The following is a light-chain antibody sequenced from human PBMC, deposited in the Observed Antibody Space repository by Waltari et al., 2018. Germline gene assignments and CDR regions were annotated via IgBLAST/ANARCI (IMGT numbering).Light chain of an antibody. J-gene: IGKJ1*01. CDR3: QQRSSWPRT. Sequence: EIVLTQSPGTLSLSPGERATLSCRASQSVSSSYLAWYQQKPGQAPRLLIYGASSRATGIPDRFSGSGSGTDFTLTISRLEPEDFAVYYCQQRSSWPRTFGQGTEVEIK. CDR2: GAS. CDR1: QSVSSSY. V-gene: IGKV3D-20*02.